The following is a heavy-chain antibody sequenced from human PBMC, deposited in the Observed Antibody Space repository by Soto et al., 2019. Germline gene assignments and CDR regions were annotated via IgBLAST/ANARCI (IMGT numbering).Heavy chain of an antibody. Sequence: GGSLRLSCAASGFTFSRYWMSWVRQAPGKGLEWVANIKQDGSEKYYVDSVKGRFTISRDNAKNSLYLQMNSLRTEDTAVYYCARYDFWSGHYDYFEYWGQGTLVTVSS. V-gene: IGHV3-7*01. CDR3: ARYDFWSGHYDYFEY. D-gene: IGHD3-3*01. CDR2: IKQDGSEK. J-gene: IGHJ4*02. CDR1: GFTFSRYW.